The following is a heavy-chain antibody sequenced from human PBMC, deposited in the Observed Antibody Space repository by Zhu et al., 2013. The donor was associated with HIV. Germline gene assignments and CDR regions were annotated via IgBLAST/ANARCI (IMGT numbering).Heavy chain of an antibody. CDR3: ARDPAPSGAWHFDL. Sequence: QVQLVQPGAEVKXPGASLKVSCRASGYTFTAYHLHWIRQAPGQRLERMGWINPKDGDIRYTQKFQGRVTMTRDTSIATAYMDLTSLTSDDTAVYYCARDPAPSGAWHFDLWGRGTAVTVSS. CDR2: INPKDGDI. V-gene: IGHV1-2*02. D-gene: IGHD2-2*01. J-gene: IGHJ2*01. CDR1: GYTFTAYH.